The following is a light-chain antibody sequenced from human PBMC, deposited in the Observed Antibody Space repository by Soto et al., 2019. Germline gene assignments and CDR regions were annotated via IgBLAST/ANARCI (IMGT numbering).Light chain of an antibody. CDR3: SSYAGSTLYV. CDR1: GSDVGGYNY. Sequence: QSVLTQPPSASGSPGQSVTISCTGTGSDVGGYNYVSWYQQHPGKAPKLMIYEVSKRPSGVPDRFSGSKSGNTASLTVSGLQAEDEADYYCSSYAGSTLYVFGTGTKVTVL. V-gene: IGLV2-8*01. CDR2: EVS. J-gene: IGLJ1*01.